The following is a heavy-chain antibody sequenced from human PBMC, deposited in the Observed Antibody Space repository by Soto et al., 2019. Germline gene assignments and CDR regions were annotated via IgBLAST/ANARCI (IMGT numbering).Heavy chain of an antibody. CDR1: GGTFYTYT. Sequence: QVQLVQSGAEVRKPGSSVQVSCKASGGTFYTYTFSWVRQAPGQGLEWMGSITPIYPTTNYAEKFQGRLTVRADGSTNTAYMELNSLTSEDTAVYYCARIPRYSFPTSDDLDSWGQGTLVTVSS. J-gene: IGHJ4*02. CDR2: ITPIYPTT. D-gene: IGHD5-18*01. V-gene: IGHV1-69*15. CDR3: ARIPRYSFPTSDDLDS.